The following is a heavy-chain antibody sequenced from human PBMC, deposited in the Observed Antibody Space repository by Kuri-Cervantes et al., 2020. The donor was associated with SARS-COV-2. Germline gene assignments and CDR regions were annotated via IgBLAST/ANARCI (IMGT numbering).Heavy chain of an antibody. CDR1: GYFISSGYY. V-gene: IGHV4-38-2*01. Sequence: SQTLSLTCAVSGYFISSGYYWGWIRQPPGKGLEWIGSIYHSGSTYYNPSLKSRVTISVDTSKNQFSLKLSSVTAADTAVYYCARVGAVVPAATYYFDYWGQGTLVTVSS. CDR2: IYHSGST. CDR3: ARVGAVVPAATYYFDY. D-gene: IGHD2-2*01. J-gene: IGHJ4*02.